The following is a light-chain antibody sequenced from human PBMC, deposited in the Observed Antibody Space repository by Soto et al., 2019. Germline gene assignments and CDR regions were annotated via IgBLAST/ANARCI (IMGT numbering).Light chain of an antibody. V-gene: IGLV2-14*02. CDR2: EGT. Sequence: QAVVTQPASVSGSPGQSITISCTGTSSDVGSQNLVSWYQQHPGKAPKLMIYEGTKRPSGVSNRFSGSKSGNTASLTISGLHIEDEADYICGSFTTNRIWVFGGGTKVTVL. J-gene: IGLJ3*02. CDR1: SSDVGSQNL. CDR3: GSFTTNRIWV.